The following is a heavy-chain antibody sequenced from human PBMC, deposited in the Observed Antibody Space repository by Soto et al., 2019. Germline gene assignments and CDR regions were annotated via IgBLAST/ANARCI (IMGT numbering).Heavy chain of an antibody. V-gene: IGHV3-30-3*01. J-gene: IGHJ4*02. Sequence: GGSLRLSCAASGFTFGSYAMHWVRQSPGKGLEWVAVISYDRSNKYYADSVKGRFTISRDNSKNTLYLQMNSLRAEDTAVYYCARESRYGPGIAAAGLDYWGQGTLVTVSS. CDR3: ARESRYGPGIAAAGLDY. CDR1: GFTFGSYA. CDR2: ISYDRSNK. D-gene: IGHD6-13*01.